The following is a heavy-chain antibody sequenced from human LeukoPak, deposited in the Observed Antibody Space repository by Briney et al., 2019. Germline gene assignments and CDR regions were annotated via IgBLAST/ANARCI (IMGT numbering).Heavy chain of an antibody. CDR3: ARGSGYDLGPAFDY. V-gene: IGHV1-2*02. J-gene: IGHJ4*02. Sequence: ASVKVSCKASGYTFTGYYMHWVRQATGQGLEWMGWINPNSGGTNYAQKFQGRVTMTRDTSISTAYMELSRLRSNDTAVYYCARGSGYDLGPAFDYWGQGTLVTVSS. CDR1: GYTFTGYY. CDR2: INPNSGGT. D-gene: IGHD3-10*01.